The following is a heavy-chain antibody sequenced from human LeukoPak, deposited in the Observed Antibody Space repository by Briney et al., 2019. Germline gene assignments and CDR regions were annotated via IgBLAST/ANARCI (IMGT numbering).Heavy chain of an antibody. V-gene: IGHV3-23*01. D-gene: IGHD6-13*01. CDR2: ISSITTDT. J-gene: IGHJ6*02. Sequence: GGSLRLSCAASGFTFSSYAMNWVRQAPGKGLEWVSFISSITTDTYYADSVKGRFTISRDNSKNTLYLQMNSLRAEDTAVYYCAKWYGNLGYYYYGMDVWGQGTTVTVSS. CDR1: GFTFSSYA. CDR3: AKWYGNLGYYYYGMDV.